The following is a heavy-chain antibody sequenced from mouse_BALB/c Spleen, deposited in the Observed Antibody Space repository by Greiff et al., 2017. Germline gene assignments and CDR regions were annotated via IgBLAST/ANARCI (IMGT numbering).Heavy chain of an antibody. CDR2: ISSGGSYT. V-gene: IGHV5-6*02. J-gene: IGHJ4*01. D-gene: IGHD1-1*01. CDR3: ARHGITTVVDAMDY. CDR1: GFTFSSYG. Sequence: DVKLVESGGDLVKPGGSLKLSCAASGFTFSSYGMSWVRQTPDKRLEWVATISSGGSYTYYPDSVKGRFTISRDNAKNTLYLQMSSLKSEDTAMYYCARHGITTVVDAMDYWGQGTSVTVSS.